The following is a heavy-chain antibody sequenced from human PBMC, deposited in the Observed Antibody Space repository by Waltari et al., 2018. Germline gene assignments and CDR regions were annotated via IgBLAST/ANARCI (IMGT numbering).Heavy chain of an antibody. CDR1: GYTFTGYY. D-gene: IGHD3-3*01. J-gene: IGHJ4*02. V-gene: IGHV1-2*02. CDR3: ARATTIFGVVTTIGY. Sequence: QVQLVQSGAEVKKPGDSVKVSCKASGYTFTGYYMHWVRQAPGQGLEWMGWINPNSGGTNYAQKFQGRVTMTRDTSISTAYMELSRLRSDDTAVYYCARATTIFGVVTTIGYWGQGTLVTVSS. CDR2: INPNSGGT.